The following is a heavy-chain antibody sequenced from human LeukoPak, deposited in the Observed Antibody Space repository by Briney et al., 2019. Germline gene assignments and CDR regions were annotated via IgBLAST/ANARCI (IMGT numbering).Heavy chain of an antibody. CDR3: ALSWIAAAGAFDY. CDR2: IYYSGST. CDR1: GGSISSYY. V-gene: IGHV4-59*01. D-gene: IGHD6-13*01. Sequence: SETLSLTCTVSGGSISSYYWSWSRQPPGEGLGWIGYIYYSGSTNYNPSLKSRVTISVDTSKNQFSLKLTSVTAADTAVYYCALSWIAAAGAFDYWGQGTLVTVSS. J-gene: IGHJ4*02.